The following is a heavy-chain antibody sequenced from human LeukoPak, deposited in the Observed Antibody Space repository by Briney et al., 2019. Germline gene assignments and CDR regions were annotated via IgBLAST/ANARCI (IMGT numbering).Heavy chain of an antibody. J-gene: IGHJ6*03. V-gene: IGHV3-11*01. CDR2: ISGTGKTI. CDR3: ARIESAYYFYYMDV. Sequence: GGSLRLSCAASGFTFVDYYMSWIRQTPGRGLDWVSYISGTGKTIYYADSVKGRFTISRDNAKNSLYLQMNSLRVEDTAVYYCARIESAYYFYYMDVWGKGTTVTVSS. D-gene: IGHD4/OR15-4a*01. CDR1: GFTFVDYY.